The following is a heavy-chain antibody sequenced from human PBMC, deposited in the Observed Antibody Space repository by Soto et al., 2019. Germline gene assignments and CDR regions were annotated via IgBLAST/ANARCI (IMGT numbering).Heavy chain of an antibody. D-gene: IGHD6-13*01. CDR3: ARERRGAAAVLVFDP. CDR2: IKQDGSEK. V-gene: IGHV3-7*01. CDR1: GFTFSSYW. J-gene: IGHJ5*02. Sequence: PGGSLRLSCAASGFTFSSYWMSWVRQAPGKGLEWVANIKQDGSEKYYVDSVKGRFTISRDNAKNSLYLQMNSLRAEDTAVYYCARERRGAAAVLVFDPWGQGTLVTVSS.